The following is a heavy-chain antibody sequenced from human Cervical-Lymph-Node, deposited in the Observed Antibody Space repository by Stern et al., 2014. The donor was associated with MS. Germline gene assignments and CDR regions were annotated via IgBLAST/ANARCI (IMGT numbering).Heavy chain of an antibody. J-gene: IGHJ4*02. CDR2: ISFDGAKT. CDR1: GFAFSTYG. D-gene: IGHD6-19*01. Sequence: DQLVESGGGVVQPGRSLRLSCSPSGFAFSTYGLHWVRQAPGTGLEWVALISFDGAKTYYADSVKGRFTISRDNPKNTLYLQMKSLRGEDTAVYYCARGSDWYPLDYWGQGTLVTVSS. V-gene: IGHV3-30*03. CDR3: ARGSDWYPLDY.